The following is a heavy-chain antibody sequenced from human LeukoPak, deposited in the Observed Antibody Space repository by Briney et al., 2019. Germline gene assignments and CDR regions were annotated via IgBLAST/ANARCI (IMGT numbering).Heavy chain of an antibody. CDR3: ARTEGMVRGVIITNWFDP. J-gene: IGHJ5*02. D-gene: IGHD3-10*01. Sequence: SETLSLTCAVSGGSISSGGYSWSWTRQPPGKGLEWIGYIYHSGSTYYNPSLKSRVTISVDRSKNQFSLKLSSVTAADTAVYYCARTEGMVRGVIITNWFDPWGQGTLVTVSS. V-gene: IGHV4-30-2*01. CDR2: IYHSGST. CDR1: GGSISSGGYS.